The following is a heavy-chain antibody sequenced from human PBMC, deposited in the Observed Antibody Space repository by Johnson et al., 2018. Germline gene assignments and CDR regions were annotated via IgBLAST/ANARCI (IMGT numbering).Heavy chain of an antibody. CDR1: GGSISSYY. D-gene: IGHD7-27*01. CDR3: ARHGEKYFQH. Sequence: QVQLQESGPGLVKPSETLSLTCTVSGGSISSYYWSWIRQPPGKGLEWIGYIYYSGSTNYNPSPKSRVTISVDTSKNQFSLKLSSVPAADPAVYYCARHGEKYFQHWGQGTLVTVSS. J-gene: IGHJ1*01. CDR2: IYYSGST. V-gene: IGHV4-59*01.